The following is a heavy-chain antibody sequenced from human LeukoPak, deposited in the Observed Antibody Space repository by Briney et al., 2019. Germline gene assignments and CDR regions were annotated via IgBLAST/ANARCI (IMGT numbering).Heavy chain of an antibody. CDR3: ARDHAYDDGGTWDY. D-gene: IGHD3-16*01. V-gene: IGHV3-30*03. J-gene: IGHJ4*02. Sequence: AGGSLRLSCAASGFTFSSYSMNWVRQAPGKGLEWVAVISYDGSNKYYADSVKGRFTISRDNSKNTLYLQMNSLRAEDTAVYYCARDHAYDDGGTWDYWGQGTLVTVSS. CDR1: GFTFSSYS. CDR2: ISYDGSNK.